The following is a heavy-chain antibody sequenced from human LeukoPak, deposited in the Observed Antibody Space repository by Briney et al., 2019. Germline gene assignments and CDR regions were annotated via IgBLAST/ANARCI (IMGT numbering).Heavy chain of an antibody. CDR1: GFTFSSYG. Sequence: GGSLRLSCTTSGFTFSSYGMLWVRQAPGKGLDWVAFIRYDGSIKYYADSVKGRFTISRDNSRTTLYLQMNSLRIEDTALYYCVKDNPLDYWGRGTLVIVSS. J-gene: IGHJ4*02. V-gene: IGHV3-30*02. CDR2: IRYDGSIK. CDR3: VKDNPLDY.